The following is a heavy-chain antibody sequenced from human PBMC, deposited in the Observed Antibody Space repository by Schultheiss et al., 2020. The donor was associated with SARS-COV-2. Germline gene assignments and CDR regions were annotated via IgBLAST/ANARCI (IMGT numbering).Heavy chain of an antibody. D-gene: IGHD3-10*01. CDR1: GYTFTSYG. CDR3: ARDARLYGSGSTYFDY. CDR2: ISAYNGNT. V-gene: IGHV1-18*04. J-gene: IGHJ4*02. Sequence: ASVKVSCKASGYTFTSYGISWVRQAPGQGLEWMGWISAYNGNTNYAQKLQGRVTMTTDTSTSTAYMELRSLRSDDTAVYYCARDARLYGSGSTYFDYWGQGTLVTVSS.